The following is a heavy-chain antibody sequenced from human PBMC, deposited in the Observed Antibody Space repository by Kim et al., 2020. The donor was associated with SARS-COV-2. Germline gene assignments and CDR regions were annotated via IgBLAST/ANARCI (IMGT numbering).Heavy chain of an antibody. V-gene: IGHV4-39*01. D-gene: IGHD3-10*01. CDR3: ASEGSGYYGSGSSLLNWFDP. J-gene: IGHJ5*02. CDR2: IYYSGST. CDR1: GGSISSSSYY. Sequence: SETLSLTCTVSGGSISSSSYYWGWIRQPPGKGLEWIGSIYYSGSTYYNPSLKSRVTISVDTSKNQFSLKLSSVTAADTAVYYCASEGSGYYGSGSSLLNWFDPWGQGTLVTVSS.